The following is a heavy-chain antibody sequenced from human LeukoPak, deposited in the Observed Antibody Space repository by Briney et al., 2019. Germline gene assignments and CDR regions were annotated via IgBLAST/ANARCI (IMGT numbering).Heavy chain of an antibody. CDR1: GYTFTGSY. D-gene: IGHD3-10*01. V-gene: IGHV7-4-1*02. CDR2: INTNTGNP. J-gene: IGHJ4*02. Sequence: ASVKVSCKASGYTFTGSYMHWVRQAPGQGLEWMGWINTNTGNPTYAQGFTGRFVFSLDTSVSTAYLQISSLKAEDTAVYYCGREYIDSTLGDYGSGSYIDYWGQGTLVTVSS. CDR3: GREYIDSTLGDYGSGSYIDY.